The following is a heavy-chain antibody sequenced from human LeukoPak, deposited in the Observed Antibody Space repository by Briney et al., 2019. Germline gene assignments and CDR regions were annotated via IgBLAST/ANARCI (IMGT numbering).Heavy chain of an antibody. J-gene: IGHJ4*02. V-gene: IGHV1-2*02. Sequence: ASVKVSCKASGYTFTGYYIHWVRQAPGQGLEWMGWINPNSGGTNYAQKFQGRVTMTRDTSTNTVYMELSSLTSEDTAIYYCSRGGISGRLWFGFDYWGQGTLVTVSS. CDR1: GYTFTGYY. CDR3: SRGGISGRLWFGFDY. D-gene: IGHD3-10*01. CDR2: INPNSGGT.